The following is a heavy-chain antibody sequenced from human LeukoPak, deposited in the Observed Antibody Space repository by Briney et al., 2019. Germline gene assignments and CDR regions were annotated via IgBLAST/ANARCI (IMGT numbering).Heavy chain of an antibody. V-gene: IGHV3-7*01. CDR3: ARDLSDTSGYFDY. Sequence: AGSLRLSCAASGFTFGTYYMSWFRQAPGKGLEWVANIIQDGSQKYYVDSVKGRFSISRDNGNNSLFLHMSSLRAEDTAVYYCARDLSDTSGYFDYWGQGTLVIVSP. D-gene: IGHD3-22*01. J-gene: IGHJ4*02. CDR2: IIQDGSQK. CDR1: GFTFGTYY.